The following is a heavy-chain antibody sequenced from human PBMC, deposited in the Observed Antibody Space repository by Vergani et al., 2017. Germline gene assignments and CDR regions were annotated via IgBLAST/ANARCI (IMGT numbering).Heavy chain of an antibody. D-gene: IGHD3-16*02. CDR2: IKQDGSEK. V-gene: IGHV3-7*01. CDR1: GFTFSSYW. Sequence: EVQLVESGGGLVQPGGSLRLSCAASGFTFSSYWMSWVRQAPGKGLEWVANIKQDGSEKYYVDSVKGRFTISRDNAKNSLYLQMNSLRAEDTAVYYCVRLRFGGVIVNWGQGTLVTVSS. J-gene: IGHJ4*02. CDR3: VRLRFGGVIVN.